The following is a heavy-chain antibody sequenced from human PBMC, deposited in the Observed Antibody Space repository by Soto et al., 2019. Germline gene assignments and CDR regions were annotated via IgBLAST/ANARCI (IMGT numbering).Heavy chain of an antibody. CDR1: GYTFTSYG. CDR3: ARRVEAAAGPFYFDY. CDR2: ISAYNGNT. V-gene: IGHV1-18*01. D-gene: IGHD6-13*01. Sequence: ASVKVSCKASGYTFTSYGISWVRQAPGQGLEWMGWISAYNGNTNYAQKLQGRVTMTTDTSTSTAYMELRSLRSDDTAVYYCARRVEAAAGPFYFDYWGQGTLVTVSS. J-gene: IGHJ4*02.